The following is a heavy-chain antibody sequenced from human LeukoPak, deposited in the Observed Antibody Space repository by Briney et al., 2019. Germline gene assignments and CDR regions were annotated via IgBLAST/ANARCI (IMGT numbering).Heavy chain of an antibody. CDR3: ARAAGTGYYGMDV. Sequence: GGSLRLSCAASGFTFSSYAMHWVRQAPGKGLEWVAVISYEGSNKYYEDSVKGRFTISRDNSKNTLYLQMNSLRAEDTAVYYCARAAGTGYYGMDVWGQGTTVTVSS. V-gene: IGHV3-30*04. D-gene: IGHD6-13*01. CDR2: ISYEGSNK. J-gene: IGHJ6*02. CDR1: GFTFSSYA.